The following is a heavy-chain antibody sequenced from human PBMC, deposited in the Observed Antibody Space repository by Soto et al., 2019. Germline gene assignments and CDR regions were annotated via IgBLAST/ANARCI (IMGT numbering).Heavy chain of an antibody. CDR3: ARNWNYFQYYFDY. V-gene: IGHV3-48*02. CDR2: ISSSSTTI. J-gene: IGHJ4*02. Sequence: EVQLLESGGDLIQPGGSLRLSCEASGFTFGSYSMNWVRQAPGKGLEWVSSISSSSTTIYYADSVKGRFTISRDNAKNSLYLQMNSLRDEDTAVYYCARNWNYFQYYFDYWGQGVLVTVSS. CDR1: GFTFGSYS. D-gene: IGHD1-7*01.